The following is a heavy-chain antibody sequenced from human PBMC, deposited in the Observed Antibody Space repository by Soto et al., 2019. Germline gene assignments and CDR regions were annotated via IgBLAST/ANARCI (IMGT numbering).Heavy chain of an antibody. CDR1: GGSISSNY. CDR2: VYYSGST. Sequence: SETLSLTCTVSGGSISSNYWTWIRQPPGKGLEWIGYVYYSGSTNYHPSLKSRVTISEDTSKSQFSLKVNSMTAADTAVYYCARYRREAVAGYTLDNWGQGILVTVSS. CDR3: ARYRREAVAGYTLDN. V-gene: IGHV4-59*01. J-gene: IGHJ4*02. D-gene: IGHD6-13*01.